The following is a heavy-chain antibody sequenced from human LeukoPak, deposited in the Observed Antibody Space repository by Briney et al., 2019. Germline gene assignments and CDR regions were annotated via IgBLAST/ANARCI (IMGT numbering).Heavy chain of an antibody. J-gene: IGHJ4*02. V-gene: IGHV4-34*01. CDR3: ARGQQWGIYYFDY. Sequence: PSETLCLTCAVYGGSFSGYYWSWIRQPPGKGLEWIGEINHSGSTNYNPSLKSRVTISVDTSRNQFSLKLSSVTAADTAVYYCARGQQWGIYYFDYWGQGTLVTVSS. CDR2: INHSGST. D-gene: IGHD1-26*01. CDR1: GGSFSGYY.